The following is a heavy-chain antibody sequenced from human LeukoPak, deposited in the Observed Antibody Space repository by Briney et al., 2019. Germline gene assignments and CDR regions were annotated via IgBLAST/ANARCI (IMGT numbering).Heavy chain of an antibody. Sequence: QPGGSLRLSCAASGFTFSTYWMHWVRQAPGEGLVWVSRIKSDGSDTSYADSVKGRFTISRDNSKNTLYLQMNSLRAEDTAVYYCARETGSAVGSTDFDYWGQGTLVTVSS. CDR2: IKSDGSDT. CDR3: ARETGSAVGSTDFDY. CDR1: GFTFSTYW. J-gene: IGHJ4*02. D-gene: IGHD4-17*01. V-gene: IGHV3-74*01.